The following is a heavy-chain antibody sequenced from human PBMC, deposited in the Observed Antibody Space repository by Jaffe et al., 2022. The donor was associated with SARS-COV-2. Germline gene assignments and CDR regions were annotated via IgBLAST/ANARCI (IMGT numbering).Heavy chain of an antibody. D-gene: IGHD6-13*01. CDR1: GFTFSNAW. J-gene: IGHJ4*02. V-gene: IGHV3-15*01. CDR2: IKSKTDGGTT. CDR3: TTGRSVRSSWYYY. Sequence: EVQLVESGGGLVKPGGSLRLSCAASGFTFSNAWMSWVRQAPGKGLEWVGRIKSKTDGGTTDYAAPVKGRFTISRDDSKNTLYLQMNSLKTEDTAVYYCTTGRSVRSSWYYYWGQGTLVTVSS.